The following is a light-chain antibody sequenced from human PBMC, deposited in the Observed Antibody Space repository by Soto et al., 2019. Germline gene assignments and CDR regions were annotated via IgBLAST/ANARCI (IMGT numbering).Light chain of an antibody. CDR2: WAS. CDR3: QQYYNTPYT. V-gene: IGKV3D-7*01. CDR1: QSVASSH. J-gene: IGKJ2*01. Sequence: PGERATVSCRASQSVASSHLAWYRQKPGQTPRLLIYWASTRQSGVPDRFVGSGSETDFTLTISSLQAGDEAVYHCQQYYNTPYTFGQGTKLEIK.